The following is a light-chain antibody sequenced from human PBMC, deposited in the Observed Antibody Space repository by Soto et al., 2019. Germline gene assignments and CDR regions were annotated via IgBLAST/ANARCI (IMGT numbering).Light chain of an antibody. J-gene: IGKJ3*01. CDR2: DAS. CDR3: QPYNSYSGT. Sequence: DIQMTQSPSTLSASVGDRVTITCRASQGISSWLAWYQQKPGKPPKLLIYDASSLESGVPSRFSGSGSGTEFTLTISSLQPDDFATYYCQPYNSYSGTFGPGTKVDIK. CDR1: QGISSW. V-gene: IGKV1-5*01.